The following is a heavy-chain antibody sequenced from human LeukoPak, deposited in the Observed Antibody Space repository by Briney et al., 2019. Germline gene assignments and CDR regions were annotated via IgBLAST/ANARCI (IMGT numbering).Heavy chain of an antibody. J-gene: IGHJ3*02. D-gene: IGHD2-21*02. CDR2: IYYSGST. V-gene: IGHV4-59*01. Sequence: SETLSLTCTVSGGSISSYYWSWIRQPPGKGLEWIGYIYYSGSTNYNPSLKSRVTISVDTSKNQFSLKLSSVTAADTAVYYCARDFGGDHLYAFDIWGQGTMVTVSS. CDR1: GGSISSYY. CDR3: ARDFGGDHLYAFDI.